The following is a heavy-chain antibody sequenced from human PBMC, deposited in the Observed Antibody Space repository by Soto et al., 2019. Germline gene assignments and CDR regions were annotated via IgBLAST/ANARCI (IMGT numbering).Heavy chain of an antibody. J-gene: IGHJ4*02. D-gene: IGHD3-16*01. Sequence: QVQLVQSGAEVKKPGASVKVSCKASGYTFTNFGISWVRQAPGQGLEWMGWISAYNGNTNYAQKFQGRVTMTTDTSASTPYMGVRSLRLDDTAVYCCARGGTPIDSWGQGALVTVSS. V-gene: IGHV1-18*01. CDR1: GYTFTNFG. CDR3: ARGGTPIDS. CDR2: ISAYNGNT.